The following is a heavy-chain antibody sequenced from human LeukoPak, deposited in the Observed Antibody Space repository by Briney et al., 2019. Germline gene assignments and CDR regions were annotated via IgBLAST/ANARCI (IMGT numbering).Heavy chain of an antibody. V-gene: IGHV3-48*04. D-gene: IGHD3-10*01. Sequence: AGGSLRLSCAASGFTFSSYSMNWVRQAPGKGLEWVSYISSSSSIIYYADSVKGRFTISRDNAKNSVYLQMNSLRAEDTAVYYCAKDLEMGILTMIRPPHIWGQGTMVTVSS. J-gene: IGHJ3*02. CDR2: ISSSSSII. CDR3: AKDLEMGILTMIRPPHI. CDR1: GFTFSSYS.